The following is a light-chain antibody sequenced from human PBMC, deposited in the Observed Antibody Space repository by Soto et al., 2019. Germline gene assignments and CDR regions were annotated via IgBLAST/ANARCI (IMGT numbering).Light chain of an antibody. CDR2: DAS. J-gene: IGKJ5*01. V-gene: IGKV1-33*01. CDR1: QDIRYY. CDR3: QHYNGFPIT. Sequence: DVHMTLSPSTLSASVGYRVTITCRASQDIRYYLNWYQQKKGQAPKILIYDASQLETGVPSRFSGSGYGTDFNFTINNLQTEDIGTYYCQHYNGFPITFGQGTRLEIK.